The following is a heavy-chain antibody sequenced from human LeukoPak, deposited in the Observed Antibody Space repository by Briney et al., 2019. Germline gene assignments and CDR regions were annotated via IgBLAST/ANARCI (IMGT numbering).Heavy chain of an antibody. Sequence: GGSLRLSCAASGFTFSSYAMSWVRQAPGKGLEWVSAIGGSGGSTYYADSVKGRFTISRDNSKNTLYLQMNSLRAEDTAVYYCAKDRDSGSYQSYWGQGTLVTVSS. J-gene: IGHJ4*02. D-gene: IGHD1-26*01. V-gene: IGHV3-23*01. CDR3: AKDRDSGSYQSY. CDR1: GFTFSSYA. CDR2: IGGSGGST.